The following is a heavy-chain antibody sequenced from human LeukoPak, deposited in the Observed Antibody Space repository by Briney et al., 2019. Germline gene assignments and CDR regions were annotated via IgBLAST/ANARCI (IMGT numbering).Heavy chain of an antibody. CDR1: GFTFSSYA. J-gene: IGHJ4*02. Sequence: PGGSLRLSCAASGFTFSSYAMSWVRQAPGKGLEWVSAISGSGGSTYYADSVKGRFTISRDNSKNTLYLQMNSLRAEDTAVYYCAKDGDSYGYRGLDYWGQGTLVTVSS. CDR3: AKDGDSYGYRGLDY. D-gene: IGHD5-18*01. CDR2: ISGSGGST. V-gene: IGHV3-23*01.